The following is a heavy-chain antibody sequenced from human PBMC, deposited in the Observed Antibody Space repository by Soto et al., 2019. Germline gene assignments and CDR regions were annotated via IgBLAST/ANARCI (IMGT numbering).Heavy chain of an antibody. CDR1: GFTFSSYW. V-gene: IGHV3-74*01. CDR2: INSDGSPI. D-gene: IGHD4-17*01. CDR3: ARDRQGYGDYKLEV. J-gene: IGHJ6*02. Sequence: EVQLVESGGGLVQPGGSLRLSCTASGFTFSSYWMHWVRQTPGKGLVWLSRINSDGSPINYADSVQGRFTVSRDNAENTVNLQMNSLRIEETAVYYCARDRQGYGDYKLEVWGQGTTVSVSS.